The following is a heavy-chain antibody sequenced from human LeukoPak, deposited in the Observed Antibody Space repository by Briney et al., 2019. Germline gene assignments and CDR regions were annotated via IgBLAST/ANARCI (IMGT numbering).Heavy chain of an antibody. CDR3: ARENSGSYREFDY. J-gene: IGHJ4*02. D-gene: IGHD1-26*01. V-gene: IGHV4-4*07. CDR1: GGSISSYY. CDR2: IYTGGST. Sequence: PSETLSLTCTVSGGSISSYYWSWIRQPAGKGLEWIGRIYTGGSTNYNASLKSRVSMSVDPSKNQFSLKLSSVTAADTAVFYCARENSGSYREFDYWGQGTLVTVSS.